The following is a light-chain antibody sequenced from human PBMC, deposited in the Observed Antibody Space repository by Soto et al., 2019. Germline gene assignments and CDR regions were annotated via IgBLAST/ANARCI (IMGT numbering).Light chain of an antibody. J-gene: IGKJ1*01. V-gene: IGKV3-15*01. CDR1: QSVSSN. CDR3: QQYNNWPRT. Sequence: EIVMTQSPATLSVSPGERATLSCRASQSVSSNLAWYQQKPGQAPRLLIYGASTGATGIPARFSGSGSGTEFTLTISSLQSEDFVVYYCQQYNNWPRTFGQGTKVEIE. CDR2: GAS.